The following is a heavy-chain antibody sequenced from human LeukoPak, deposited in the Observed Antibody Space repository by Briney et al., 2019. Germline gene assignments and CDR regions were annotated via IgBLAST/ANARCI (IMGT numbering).Heavy chain of an antibody. J-gene: IGHJ4*02. CDR1: GGALRGYY. V-gene: IGHV4-34*01. CDR3: ARGGQMIYCTDGSCSSLRYPFDY. CDR2: IKHSGTT. D-gene: IGHD2-15*01. Sequence: SENLSLTLGGYGGALRGYYWSLVRQPPGEGLEWIGGIKHSGTTNYNPSLKSRVTISVDTSKDQFSLKLSSVTAADTAVYYCARGGQMIYCTDGSCSSLRYPFDYWGQGTLVTVSS.